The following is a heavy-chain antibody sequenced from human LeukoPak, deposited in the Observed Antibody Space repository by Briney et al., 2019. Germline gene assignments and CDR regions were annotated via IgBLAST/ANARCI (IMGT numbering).Heavy chain of an antibody. CDR2: ISGSGGST. Sequence: GGSLRLSCAASGFTFSSYAMSWVRQAPGKGLEWVSAISGSGGSTYYADSVKGRFTISRDNSKNTLYLQMNGLRAEDTAVYYCAKDLHIVVVTGSFDYWGQGTLVTVSS. CDR1: GFTFSSYA. D-gene: IGHD2-21*02. CDR3: AKDLHIVVVTGSFDY. J-gene: IGHJ4*02. V-gene: IGHV3-23*01.